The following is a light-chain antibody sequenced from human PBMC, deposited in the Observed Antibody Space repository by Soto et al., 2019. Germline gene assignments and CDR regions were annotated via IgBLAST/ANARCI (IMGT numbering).Light chain of an antibody. CDR3: QQTYRPTFT. V-gene: IGKV1-39*01. CDR2: AAS. J-gene: IGKJ3*01. CDR1: QRITNS. Sequence: DIQMTQSPSSLSASVGDRVTIPCRASQRITNSLNWYQQKPGRAPNLLIYAASSLQRGAPSRFSGSRAGTDFTLTISSLQPDDFSTYYCQQTYRPTFTCGTWTNVGIK.